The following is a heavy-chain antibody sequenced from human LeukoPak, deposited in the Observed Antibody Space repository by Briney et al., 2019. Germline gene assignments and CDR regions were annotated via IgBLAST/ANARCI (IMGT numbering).Heavy chain of an antibody. CDR3: AKARAGPIMITFGGVIVR. CDR1: GFTFDDYG. Sequence: GGSLRLSCAASGFTFDDYGMSWVRQAPGKGLEWVSGINWNGGSTGYADSVKGRFTISRDNAKNSLYLQMDSLRAEDTALYYCAKARAGPIMITFGGVIVRWGQGTLVTVSS. D-gene: IGHD3-16*02. J-gene: IGHJ4*02. CDR2: INWNGGST. V-gene: IGHV3-20*04.